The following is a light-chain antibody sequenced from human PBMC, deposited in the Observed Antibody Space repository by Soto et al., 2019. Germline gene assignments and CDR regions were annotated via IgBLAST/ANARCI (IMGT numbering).Light chain of an antibody. Sequence: QSVLTQPRSMSGSPRQSVTISCTGTSSDVGGYNYVSWHQQHPGKAPKLMIYDVSKRPSGVPDRFSGSKSGNTASLTISGLQAEDEADYYCCSYAGSYVVFGGGTKLTVL. CDR2: DVS. CDR1: SSDVGGYNY. J-gene: IGLJ2*01. V-gene: IGLV2-11*01. CDR3: CSYAGSYVV.